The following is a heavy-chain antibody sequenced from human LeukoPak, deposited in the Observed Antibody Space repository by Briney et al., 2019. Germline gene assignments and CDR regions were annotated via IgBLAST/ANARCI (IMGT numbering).Heavy chain of an antibody. V-gene: IGHV1-2*04. CDR2: INPNRGGT. Sequence: ASVKVSCKASGYTFTGYYMHWVRQAPGQGLEWMGWINPNRGGTNYAQKFQGWVTMTRDTSISTAYMELSRLRSDDTAVYYCAREVAAAGTRELGYWGQGTLVTVSS. D-gene: IGHD6-13*01. J-gene: IGHJ4*02. CDR3: AREVAAAGTRELGY. CDR1: GYTFTGYY.